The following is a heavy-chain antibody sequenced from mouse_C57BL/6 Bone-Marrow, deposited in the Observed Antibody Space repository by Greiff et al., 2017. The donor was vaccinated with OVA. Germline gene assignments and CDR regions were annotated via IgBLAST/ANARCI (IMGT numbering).Heavy chain of an antibody. CDR2: IYPRDGST. Sequence: VQGVESGPELVKPGASVKLSCKASGYTFTSYDINWVKQRPGQGLEWIGWIYPRDGSTKYNEKFKGKATLTVDTSSSTAYMELHSLTSEDSAVYFCARRAYSTFFDYWGQGTTLTVSS. D-gene: IGHD2-5*01. CDR1: GYTFTSYD. J-gene: IGHJ2*01. CDR3: ARRAYSTFFDY. V-gene: IGHV1-85*01.